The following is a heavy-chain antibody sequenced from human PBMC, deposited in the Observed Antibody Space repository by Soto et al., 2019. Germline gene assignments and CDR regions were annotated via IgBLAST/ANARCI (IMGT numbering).Heavy chain of an antibody. V-gene: IGHV3-23*01. CDR1: GYPCSSYD. Sequence: EVQLLESGGGLIKPGGSLRLSCAASGYPCSSYDMSWVRQAPGKGLEWVSTISGGAGTTDFADSVKGRFTISRDNAKNTLYLQMNSLRAEDTAVYYCAKSITVFGVIGHLFDFCGQGTLLTVSS. D-gene: IGHD3-3*01. CDR3: AKSITVFGVIGHLFDF. J-gene: IGHJ4*02. CDR2: ISGGAGTT.